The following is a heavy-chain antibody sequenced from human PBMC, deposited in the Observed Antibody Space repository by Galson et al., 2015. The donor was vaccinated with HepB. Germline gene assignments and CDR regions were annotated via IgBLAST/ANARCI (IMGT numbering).Heavy chain of an antibody. CDR3: TKSSYKQYITLFYFDS. CDR2: ITGSGGRT. J-gene: IGHJ4*02. V-gene: IGHV3-23*01. CDR1: GFTFHNFA. D-gene: IGHD4-11*01. Sequence: SLRLSCAASGFTFHNFAMNWVRQAPGKGLEWVSTITGSGGRTFYADSVKGRFTISRDNSNNTLYLQMNSLRAEDTAFYYCTKSSYKQYITLFYFDSWGQGTLVTVSS.